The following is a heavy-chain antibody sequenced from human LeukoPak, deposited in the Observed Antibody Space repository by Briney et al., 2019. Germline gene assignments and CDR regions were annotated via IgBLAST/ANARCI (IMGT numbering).Heavy chain of an antibody. CDR3: AKDFDYYDSSGYLDY. D-gene: IGHD3-22*01. V-gene: IGHV3-9*01. J-gene: IGHJ4*02. CDR1: GFTFDDYA. Sequence: GGSLRLSCAASGFTFDDYAMHWVRQAPGKGLEWVSGISWNSGSIGYADSVKGRFTISRGNAKNSLYLQMNGLRAEDTALYYCAKDFDYYDSSGYLDYWGQGTLVTVSS. CDR2: ISWNSGSI.